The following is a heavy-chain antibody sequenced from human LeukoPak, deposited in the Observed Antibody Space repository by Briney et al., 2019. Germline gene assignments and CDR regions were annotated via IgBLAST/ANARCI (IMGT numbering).Heavy chain of an antibody. J-gene: IGHJ4*02. Sequence: SETLSLTCTVSGGSISSYYWSWIRQPPGKGLEWIGYIYYSGSTYYNPSLKSRVTISVDTSKNQFSLKLSSVTAADTAVYYCATDPGIAVAGIPDYWGQGTLVTVSS. V-gene: IGHV4-59*04. CDR1: GGSISSYY. D-gene: IGHD6-19*01. CDR3: ATDPGIAVAGIPDY. CDR2: IYYSGST.